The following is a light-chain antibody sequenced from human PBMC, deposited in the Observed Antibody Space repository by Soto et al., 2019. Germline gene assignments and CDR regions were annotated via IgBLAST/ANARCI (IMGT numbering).Light chain of an antibody. CDR2: EVS. Sequence: QSALTQPASVSGSPGQSITISCTGTNSDVGGYNYVSWYQQHPGKAPELMIYEVSHRPSGVSNRFSGSKSDSTASLTISGLQAEDEADYYCSSYTSISTLYVFGTGTKVTVL. CDR3: SSYTSISTLYV. J-gene: IGLJ1*01. V-gene: IGLV2-14*01. CDR1: NSDVGGYNY.